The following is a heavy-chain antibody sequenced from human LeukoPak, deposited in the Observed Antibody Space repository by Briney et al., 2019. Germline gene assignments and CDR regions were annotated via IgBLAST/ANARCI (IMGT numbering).Heavy chain of an antibody. J-gene: IGHJ4*02. CDR3: VRARRGSVAGLDF. V-gene: IGHV7-4-1*01. CDR1: GYTFKDYV. CDR2: INTNTGDP. Sequence: ASVKVSCKTSGYTFKDYVMNWVRQAPGQGLRWMGWINTNTGDPTYAQAFRGRFFFSLDSSLTATYLQISSLKADDTAVHVCVRARRGSVAGLDFWGQGTLVTVSS. D-gene: IGHD6-19*01.